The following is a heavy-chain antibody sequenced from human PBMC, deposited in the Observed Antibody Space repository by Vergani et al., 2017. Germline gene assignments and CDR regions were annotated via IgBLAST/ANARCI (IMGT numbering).Heavy chain of an antibody. D-gene: IGHD3-22*01. Sequence: EVQLVQSGAEVKKPGESLRISCKGSGYSFTRYWISWVRQMPGKGLEWMGRIDPSDSYTNYSPSFQGHVTISADKSISTAYLPWSSLKASDTAMYYCARVGWSYYDSSGYYYAPGGWFDPWGQGTLVTVSS. CDR1: GYSFTRYW. J-gene: IGHJ5*02. CDR3: ARVGWSYYDSSGYYYAPGGWFDP. V-gene: IGHV5-10-1*03. CDR2: IDPSDSYT.